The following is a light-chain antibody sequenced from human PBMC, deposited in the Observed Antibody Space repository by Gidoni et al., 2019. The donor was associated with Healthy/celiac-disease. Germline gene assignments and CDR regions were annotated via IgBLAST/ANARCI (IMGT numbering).Light chain of an antibody. CDR2: AVS. Sequence: QSALTQPASVSGAPGQSITSSCTGTSMAVGGYNYVSWYQQHPGKAPILMIYAVSNRPSGVSNRFSGSKSGNTASLTISGLQAEDEADYYCSSYTSSSTWVFGGVTKLTVL. CDR1: SMAVGGYNY. V-gene: IGLV2-14*01. CDR3: SSYTSSSTWV. J-gene: IGLJ3*02.